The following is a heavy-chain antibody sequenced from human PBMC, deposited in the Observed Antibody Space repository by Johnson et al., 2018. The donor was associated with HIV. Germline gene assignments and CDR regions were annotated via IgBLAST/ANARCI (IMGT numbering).Heavy chain of an antibody. CDR3: ARSQPEEYSSSSDAFDI. CDR2: IYSGGST. Sequence: VQLVESGGGVVQPGGSLRLSCAASGFTVTNNYMSWVRQAPGKGLEWVSVIYSGGSTYYADSVKGRFTISRDNSKNTLYLQMNSLRAEDTAVYYCARSQPEEYSSSSDAFDIWGQGTMVTVSS. J-gene: IGHJ3*02. V-gene: IGHV3-53*01. D-gene: IGHD6-6*01. CDR1: GFTVTNNY.